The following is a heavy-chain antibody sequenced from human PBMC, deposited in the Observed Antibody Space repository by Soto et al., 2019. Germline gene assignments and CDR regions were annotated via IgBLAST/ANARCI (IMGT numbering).Heavy chain of an antibody. V-gene: IGHV1-3*01. CDR2: INAGNGNT. D-gene: IGHD3-10*01. Sequence: GASVKVSCKASGYTFTGYAMHWVRQAPGQRLEWMGWINAGNGNTKYSQKFQGRVTITRDTSASTAYMELSSLRSEDSAVYYCARFGSAPYYHYGVDVWGQGTTVTVS. CDR3: ARFGSAPYYHYGVDV. J-gene: IGHJ6*02. CDR1: GYTFTGYA.